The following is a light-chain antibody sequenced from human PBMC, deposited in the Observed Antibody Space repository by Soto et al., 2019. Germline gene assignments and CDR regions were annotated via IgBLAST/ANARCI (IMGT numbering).Light chain of an antibody. CDR3: QQYYSYPLLT. J-gene: IGKJ4*01. CDR2: AAS. Sequence: AIRMTQSPSSFSASTGDRVTITCRASQGISSYLAWYQQKPGKAPKLLIYAASTLQSGVPSRFSGSGSGTDFTLTISCLQSEDLATYYCQQYYSYPLLTFGGGTKVEIK. CDR1: QGISSY. V-gene: IGKV1-8*01.